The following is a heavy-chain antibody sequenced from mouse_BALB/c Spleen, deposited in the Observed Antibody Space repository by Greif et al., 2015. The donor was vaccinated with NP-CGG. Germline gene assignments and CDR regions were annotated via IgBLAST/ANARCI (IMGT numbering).Heavy chain of an antibody. V-gene: IGHV7-3*02. CDR2: IRNKANGYTT. Sequence: EVKLVESGGGLVRPGGSLRLSCATSGFTFTDYYMSWVRQPPGKALEWLGFIRNKANGYTTEYSASVKGRFTISRDNSQSILYLQMNTLRAEDSATYYCARNYYGDYWGQGTSLTVSS. D-gene: IGHD1-2*01. CDR1: GFTFTDYY. J-gene: IGHJ2*02. CDR3: ARNYYGDY.